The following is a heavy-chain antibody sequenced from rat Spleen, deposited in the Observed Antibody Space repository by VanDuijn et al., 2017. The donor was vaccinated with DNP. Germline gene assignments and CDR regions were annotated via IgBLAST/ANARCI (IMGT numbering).Heavy chain of an antibody. CDR1: GFSFSDYY. CDR3: ARWTRYFDY. D-gene: IGHD1-7*01. J-gene: IGHJ2*01. CDR2: IGSDAYAP. V-gene: IGHV5-25*01. Sequence: EVQLVESGGGLVQPGRSLKLSCAASGFSFSDYYMAWVRQAPTKGLEWVAYIGSDAYAPYYGDSVKGRFTISRDNAKSTLYLQMDSLRSEDTATYYCARWTRYFDYWGQGVMVTVSS.